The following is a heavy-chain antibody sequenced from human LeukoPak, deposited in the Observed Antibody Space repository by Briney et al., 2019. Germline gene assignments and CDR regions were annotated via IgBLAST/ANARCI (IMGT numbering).Heavy chain of an antibody. J-gene: IGHJ4*02. CDR1: GYTFTGYY. D-gene: IGHD5-18*01. CDR3: ARGDRNSYGYLGY. V-gene: IGHV1-69*04. CDR2: IIPILGIA. Sequence: SVKVSCKASGYTFTGYYMHWVRQAPGQGLEWMGRIIPILGIANYAQKFQGRVTITADKSTSTAYMELSSLRSEDTAVYYCARGDRNSYGYLGYWGQGTLVTVSS.